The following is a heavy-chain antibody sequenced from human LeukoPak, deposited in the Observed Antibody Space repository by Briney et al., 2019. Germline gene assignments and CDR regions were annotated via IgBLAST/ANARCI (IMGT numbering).Heavy chain of an antibody. V-gene: IGHV3-23*01. J-gene: IGHJ3*02. Sequence: WGPLRLSCRASGFPFSSYAMGWVRQAPGEGLEWVSAICGNGGRKYYAHSVKGRFTISRDNSKNTLYLQMNSLRAEDTAVYYCAIPRDFYYYGSGSYFVDAFDIWGQGTMVTVSS. CDR2: ICGNGGRK. CDR1: GFPFSSYA. D-gene: IGHD3-10*01. CDR3: AIPRDFYYYGSGSYFVDAFDI.